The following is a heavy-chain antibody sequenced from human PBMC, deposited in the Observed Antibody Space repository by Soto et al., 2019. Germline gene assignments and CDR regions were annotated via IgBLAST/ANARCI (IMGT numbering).Heavy chain of an antibody. CDR3: ARVPYCGGDCYYDDAFDI. J-gene: IGHJ3*02. V-gene: IGHV1-18*01. Sequence: QVQLVQSGAEVKKTGASVKVSCKASGYTFTSYGISWVRQAPGQGLEWMGWISAYNGNTNYAQKLQGRVTMTTDTSTSTAYMELRSLRSDDTAVYYCARVPYCGGDCYYDDAFDIWGQGTMVTVSS. CDR2: ISAYNGNT. CDR1: GYTFTSYG. D-gene: IGHD2-21*02.